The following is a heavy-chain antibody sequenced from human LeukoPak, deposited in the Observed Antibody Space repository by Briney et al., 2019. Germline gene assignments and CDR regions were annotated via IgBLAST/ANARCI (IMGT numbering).Heavy chain of an antibody. V-gene: IGHV3-49*03. J-gene: IGHJ4*02. D-gene: IGHD3-22*01. CDR3: TRQSYYYDSSGYYYVEDY. Sequence: GGSLRLSCTASGFTFGDYAMSWFRQAPGKGLEWVGFIRSKAYGGTTEYAASVKGRFTISRDDSKSIAYLQMNSLKTEDTAVYYCTRQSYYYDSSGYYYVEDYWGQGTLVTVSS. CDR1: GFTFGDYA. CDR2: IRSKAYGGTT.